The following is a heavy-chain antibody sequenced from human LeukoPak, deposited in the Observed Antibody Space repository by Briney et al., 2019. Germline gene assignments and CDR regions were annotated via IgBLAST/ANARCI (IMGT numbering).Heavy chain of an antibody. Sequence: SGGSLRLSCAASGFTFTSSWMSCVRQAPGKGLEWVANIKQDGSEKYYVYSVKGRFTISRDNAKNSLYLQMNSLRAEDTGVYYCAREEYGDHLWWGQGTLGTVSS. J-gene: IGHJ4*02. CDR3: AREEYGDHLW. D-gene: IGHD4-17*01. CDR2: IKQDGSEK. CDR1: GFTFTSSW. V-gene: IGHV3-7*01.